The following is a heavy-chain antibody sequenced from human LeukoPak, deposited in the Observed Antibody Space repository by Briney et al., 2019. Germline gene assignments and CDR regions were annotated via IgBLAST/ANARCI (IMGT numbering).Heavy chain of an antibody. CDR1: GYTFISYG. J-gene: IGHJ1*01. D-gene: IGHD1-1*01. V-gene: IGHV1-18*01. CDR3: ASSDGKYFQH. Sequence: ASEKVSCKASGYTFISYGISRVRQAPGQGLEWMGWISAYNGNTNYAQKLQGRVTMTTDTYTSTTYMELRSLRSDDTAVYYCASSDGKYFQHWGQGTLVTVSS. CDR2: ISAYNGNT.